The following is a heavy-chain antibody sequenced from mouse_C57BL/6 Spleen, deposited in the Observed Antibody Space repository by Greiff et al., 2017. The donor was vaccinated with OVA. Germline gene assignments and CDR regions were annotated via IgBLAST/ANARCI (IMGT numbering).Heavy chain of an antibody. CDR2: ISSGSSTI. V-gene: IGHV5-17*01. CDR3: ARQPFAY. CDR1: GFTFSDYG. D-gene: IGHD6-1*01. J-gene: IGHJ3*01. Sequence: EVKLVESGGGLVKLGGSLKLSCAASGFTFSDYGMHWVRQAPEKGLEWVAYISSGSSTIYYADTVKGRFTISRDNAKNTLFLQMTSLRSEDTAMYYCARQPFAYWGQGTLVTVSA.